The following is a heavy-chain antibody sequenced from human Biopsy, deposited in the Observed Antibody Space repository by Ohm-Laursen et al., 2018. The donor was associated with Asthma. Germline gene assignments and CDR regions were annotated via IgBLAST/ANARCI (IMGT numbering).Heavy chain of an antibody. CDR1: GGTFNTYV. D-gene: IGHD2/OR15-2a*01. V-gene: IGHV1-69*13. CDR2: INSVFGTT. J-gene: IGHJ4*02. CDR3: ARKAESCNSRTCYSLDF. Sequence: GASVKVSCKSLGGTFNTYVIGWVRQAPGQGLEWMGGINSVFGTTTYPQKFQDRVTITADDSTSTVYMELSSLRSEDTAVYYCARKAESCNSRTCYSLDFWGQGTLVTVSS.